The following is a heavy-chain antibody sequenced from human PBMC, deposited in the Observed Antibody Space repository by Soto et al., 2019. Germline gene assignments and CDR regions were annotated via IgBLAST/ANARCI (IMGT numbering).Heavy chain of an antibody. CDR1: GFTFSSYG. D-gene: IGHD2-2*01. J-gene: IGHJ4*02. V-gene: IGHV3-30*18. Sequence: LRLSCADSGFTFSSYGMHWVRQAPGMGLEWVAVISYDGGNTSYADSVKGRFTISRDDSKNTLYLQMNSLRVEDTAIYFCAKAGCSTTRCYVNSWGQGTLVTVSS. CDR2: ISYDGGNT. CDR3: AKAGCSTTRCYVNS.